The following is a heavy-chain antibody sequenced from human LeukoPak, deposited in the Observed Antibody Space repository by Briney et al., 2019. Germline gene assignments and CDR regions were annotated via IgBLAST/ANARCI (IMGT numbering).Heavy chain of an antibody. J-gene: IGHJ4*02. CDR2: INPSGGST. D-gene: IGHD3-3*01. Sequence: ASVKVSCKASGYTFTSYYMHWVRQAPGQGLEWMGIINPSGGSTSYAQKFRGRVTMTRDTSTSTVYMELSSLRSEDTAVYYCARVSTKNTSYYDFWSGYYEPPGYWGQGTLVTVSS. CDR3: ARVSTKNTSYYDFWSGYYEPPGY. CDR1: GYTFTSYY. V-gene: IGHV1-46*01.